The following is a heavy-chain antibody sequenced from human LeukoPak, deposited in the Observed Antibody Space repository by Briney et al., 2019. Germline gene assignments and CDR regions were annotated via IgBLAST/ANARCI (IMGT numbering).Heavy chain of an antibody. J-gene: IGHJ4*02. CDR2: ISGSGGST. Sequence: GASLRLSCAASGFTFSSYAMSWVRQAPGKGLEWVSAISGSGGSTYYADSVKGRFTISRDNSKNTLYLQMNSLRAEDTAEYYCAKDGTLYSSGRFDYWGQGTLVTVSS. CDR3: AKDGTLYSSGRFDY. D-gene: IGHD6-19*01. V-gene: IGHV3-23*01. CDR1: GFTFSSYA.